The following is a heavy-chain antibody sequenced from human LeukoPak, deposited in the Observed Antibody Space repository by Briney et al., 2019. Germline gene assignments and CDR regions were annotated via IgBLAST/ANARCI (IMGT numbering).Heavy chain of an antibody. Sequence: GGSLRLSCAASGLTFNNAWMVWVRQAPGKGLEWVGRIKSIPSGGTADYAAPVKGRFTISRDDSKNTPYLQMNSLKTEDTAVYYCTTGSIAAAGDDYWGQGTLVTVSS. J-gene: IGHJ4*02. CDR1: GLTFNNAW. CDR2: IKSIPSGGTA. CDR3: TTGSIAAAGDDY. D-gene: IGHD6-13*01. V-gene: IGHV3-15*01.